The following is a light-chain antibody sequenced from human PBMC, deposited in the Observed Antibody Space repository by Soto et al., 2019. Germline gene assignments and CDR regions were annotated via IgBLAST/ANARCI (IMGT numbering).Light chain of an antibody. V-gene: IGLV2-11*01. J-gene: IGLJ1*01. CDR3: CSYAGSYSYV. CDR1: SSDVGSYNY. CDR2: DVT. Sequence: QSAPTQPRSVSGSPGQSVAISCTGTSSDVGSYNYVSWYQQHPGKAPKLIIYDVTKRPSGVPDRFSGSSSGNTASLTISGLQAEDEADYFCCSYAGSYSYVFGTGTKVTVL.